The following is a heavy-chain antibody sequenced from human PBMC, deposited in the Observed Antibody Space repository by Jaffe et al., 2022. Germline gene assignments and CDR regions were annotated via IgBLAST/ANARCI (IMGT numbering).Heavy chain of an antibody. V-gene: IGHV3-9*01. CDR3: AKDNSLWFRELFIAFDI. Sequence: EVQLVESGGGLVQPGRSLRLSCAASGFTFDDYAMHWVRQAPGKGLEWVSGISWNSGSIGYADSVKGRFTISRDNAKNSLYLQMNSLRAEDTALYYCAKDNSLWFRELFIAFDIWGQGTMVTVSS. J-gene: IGHJ3*02. CDR1: GFTFDDYA. D-gene: IGHD3-10*01. CDR2: ISWNSGSI.